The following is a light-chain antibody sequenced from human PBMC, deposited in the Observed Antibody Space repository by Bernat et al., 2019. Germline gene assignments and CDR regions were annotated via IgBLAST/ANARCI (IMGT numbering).Light chain of an antibody. CDR3: AAWDVSLSGWV. CDR1: SSNIGNNY. V-gene: IGLV1-47*02. J-gene: IGLJ3*02. Sequence: QSVLTQLSSASGTPGQRVTISCSGSSSNIGNNYGYWYQQLPGAAPKLLIYTNNQRPSGVPDRFSGSKSGTSVSLAISGLRSEDEADYYCAAWDVSLSGWVFGGGTRLTVL. CDR2: TNN.